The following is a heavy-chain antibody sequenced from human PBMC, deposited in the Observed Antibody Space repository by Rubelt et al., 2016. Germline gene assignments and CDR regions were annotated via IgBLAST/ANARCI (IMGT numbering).Heavy chain of an antibody. CDR3: ARGEGGSALDS. J-gene: IGHJ4*02. D-gene: IGHD2-21*01. V-gene: IGHV3-21*06. CDR1: GFNFNNFD. Sequence: EIHLEESGGGLVKSGGSLRLSCLASGFNFNNFDMNWVRRAPGKGLEWVSSITFRGDYVYYADSVKGRFTISRNNAKDSLFLEMNNLGVEDSAEYYCARGEGGSALDSWGQGTLVTVSS. CDR2: ITFRGDYV.